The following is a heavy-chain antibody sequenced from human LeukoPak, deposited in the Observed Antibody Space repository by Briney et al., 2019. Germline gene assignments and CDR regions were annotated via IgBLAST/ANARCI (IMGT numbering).Heavy chain of an antibody. D-gene: IGHD3-22*01. CDR3: ARGDSSAAPFDY. CDR2: IYYSGGT. Sequence: PSETLSLTCTVSGGSLSSYYWSWIRQPPGKGLEWIGYIYYSGGTNFNPSLMSRVTISVDTSKNQFSLKLSSVTAADTAVYYCARGDSSAAPFDYWGQGTLVTVSS. J-gene: IGHJ4*02. V-gene: IGHV4-59*01. CDR1: GGSLSSYY.